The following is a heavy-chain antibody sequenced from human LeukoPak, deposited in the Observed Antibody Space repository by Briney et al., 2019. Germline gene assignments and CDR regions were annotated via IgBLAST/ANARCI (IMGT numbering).Heavy chain of an antibody. V-gene: IGHV4-4*07. CDR1: GGPITTYY. CDR2: IYTSGST. J-gene: IGHJ6*02. CDR3: ARDSSFPYYYGMDV. D-gene: IGHD3-16*02. Sequence: SETLSLTCTVSGGPITTYYWSWTRQPAGKGLEWIGRIYTSGSTNYNPSLKSRVTMSVDTSKNQFSLKLSSVTAADTAVYYCARDSSFPYYYGMDVWGQGTTVTVSS.